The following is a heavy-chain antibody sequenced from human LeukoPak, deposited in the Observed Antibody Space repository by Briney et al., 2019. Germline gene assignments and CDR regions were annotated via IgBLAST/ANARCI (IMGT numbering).Heavy chain of an antibody. Sequence: ASVKVSCKASGYTFTSYGISWVRQAPGQGVEWMGWISAYNGNTNYAQKLQGRVTMTTDTSTSTAYMELRSLRSDDTAVYYCATRDYDSSGYVGGFYFDYWGQGTLVTVSS. CDR1: GYTFTSYG. J-gene: IGHJ4*02. V-gene: IGHV1-18*01. CDR3: ATRDYDSSGYVGGFYFDY. CDR2: ISAYNGNT. D-gene: IGHD3-22*01.